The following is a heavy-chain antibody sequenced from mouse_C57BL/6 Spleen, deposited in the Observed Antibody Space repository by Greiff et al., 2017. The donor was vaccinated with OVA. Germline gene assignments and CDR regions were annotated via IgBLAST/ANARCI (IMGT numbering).Heavy chain of an antibody. CDR3: ARDQDYYGSSFGGAMDY. CDR2: ISYDGSN. CDR1: GYSITSGYY. Sequence: EVKVEESGPGLVKPSQSLSLTCSVTGYSITSGYYWNWIRQFPGNKLEWMGYISYDGSNNYNPSLKNRISITRDTSKNQCFLKLNSVTTEDTATYYCARDQDYYGSSFGGAMDYWGQGTSVTVSS. D-gene: IGHD1-1*01. J-gene: IGHJ4*01. V-gene: IGHV3-6*01.